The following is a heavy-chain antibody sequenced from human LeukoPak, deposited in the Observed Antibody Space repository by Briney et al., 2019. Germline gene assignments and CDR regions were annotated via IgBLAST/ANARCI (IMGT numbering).Heavy chain of an antibody. Sequence: SVKVSCKASGGTFSSYAISWVRQAPGQGLEWMGGIIPIFGTANYAQKFQGRVTITADESTSTAYMELSSLRSEDTAVYYCARSPPGPYWYDSSGYLYGMDVWGQGTTVTVSS. D-gene: IGHD3-22*01. J-gene: IGHJ6*02. V-gene: IGHV1-69*13. CDR3: ARSPPGPYWYDSSGYLYGMDV. CDR2: IIPIFGTA. CDR1: GGTFSSYA.